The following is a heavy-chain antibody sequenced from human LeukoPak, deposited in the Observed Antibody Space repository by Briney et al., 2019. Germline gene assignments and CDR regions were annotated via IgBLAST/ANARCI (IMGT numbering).Heavy chain of an antibody. J-gene: IGHJ4*02. CDR2: IYHSEST. V-gene: IGHV4-38-2*02. D-gene: IGHD3-3*01. CDR1: GYSISSGYY. CDR3: ARSTIFGVPDY. Sequence: NPSETLSLTCTVSGYSISSGYYWGWIRQPPGKGLEWIGSIYHSESTYYNPSLKSRVTISVDTSKNQFSLKLSSVTAADTAVYYCARSTIFGVPDYWGQGTLVTVSS.